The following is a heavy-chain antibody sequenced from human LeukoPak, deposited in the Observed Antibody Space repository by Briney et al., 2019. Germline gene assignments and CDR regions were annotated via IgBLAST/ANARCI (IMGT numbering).Heavy chain of an antibody. J-gene: IGHJ4*02. CDR1: GYTLTELS. CDR3: ARDYRVVGATRLGY. V-gene: IGHV1-18*01. D-gene: IGHD1-26*01. Sequence: GASVKVSCKISGYTLTELSMHWVRQAPGKGLEWMGWISAYNGNTNYAQKLQGRVTMTTDTSTSTAYMELRSLRSDDTAVYYCARDYRVVGATRLGYWGQGTLVTVSS. CDR2: ISAYNGNT.